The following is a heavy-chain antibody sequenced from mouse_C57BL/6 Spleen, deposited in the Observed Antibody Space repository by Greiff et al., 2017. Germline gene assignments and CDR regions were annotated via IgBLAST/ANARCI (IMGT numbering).Heavy chain of an antibody. CDR3: ARGGAYYSNFSWFAY. CDR2: ISYSGST. J-gene: IGHJ3*01. D-gene: IGHD2-5*01. CDR1: GYSITSGYD. V-gene: IGHV3-1*01. Sequence: ESGPGMVKPSQSLSLTCTVTGYSITSGYDWHWIRHFPGNKLEWMGYISYSGSTNYNPSLKSRISITHDTSKNHFFLKLNSVTTEDTATYYCARGGAYYSNFSWFAYWGQGTLVTVSA.